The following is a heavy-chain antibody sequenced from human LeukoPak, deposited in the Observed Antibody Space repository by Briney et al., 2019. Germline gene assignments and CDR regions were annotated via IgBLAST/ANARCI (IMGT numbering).Heavy chain of an antibody. D-gene: IGHD3-10*01. Sequence: PGGSLRLSCAASGFTFNGYYMSWIRQAPGKGLEWISFISSSGDISQDADSVRGRITISRDNAKNSLYLQMNSLTADDTAVYYCARDRGSVPSQYFDLWGQGTLVTVSS. CDR2: ISSSGDIS. CDR3: ARDRGSVPSQYFDL. CDR1: GFTFNGYY. V-gene: IGHV3-11*01. J-gene: IGHJ4*02.